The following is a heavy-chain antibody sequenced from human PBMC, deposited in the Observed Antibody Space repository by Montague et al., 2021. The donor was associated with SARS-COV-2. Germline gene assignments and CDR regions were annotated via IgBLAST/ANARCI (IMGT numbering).Heavy chain of an antibody. CDR1: GFSLSTSGMC. CDR2: SDWDDDK. CDR3: ARSSVVRGVSLDY. V-gene: IGHV2-70*11. D-gene: IGHD3-10*01. J-gene: IGHJ4*02. Sequence: PALVKPTQTLTLTCTFSGFSLSTSGMCVSWIRQPPGKALEWLARSDWDDDKHYSTSLKTRLTISKDTCKNQVVLTMTNMDPVDTATYYCARSSVVRGVSLDYWGQGTLVTVSS.